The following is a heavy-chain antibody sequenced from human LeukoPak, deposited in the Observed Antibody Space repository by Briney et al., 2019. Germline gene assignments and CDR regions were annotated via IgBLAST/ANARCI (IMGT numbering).Heavy chain of an antibody. Sequence: ASVKVSCKASGGTFSSYAISWVRQAPGQGLEWMGGIILIFGTANYAQRFQGRVTITADESTSTAYMELSSLRSEDTAVYYCARGRKAYCGGDCYSADLDYWGQGTLVTVSS. J-gene: IGHJ4*02. CDR3: ARGRKAYCGGDCYSADLDY. CDR1: GGTFSSYA. V-gene: IGHV1-69*13. D-gene: IGHD2-21*02. CDR2: IILIFGTA.